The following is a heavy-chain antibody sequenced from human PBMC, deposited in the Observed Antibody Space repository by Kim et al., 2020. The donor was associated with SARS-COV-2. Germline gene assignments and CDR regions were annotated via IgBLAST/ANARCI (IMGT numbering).Heavy chain of an antibody. CDR3: ARSPIVATITGHGSFDY. CDR2: IYPGDSDT. V-gene: IGHV5-51*01. J-gene: IGHJ4*02. CDR1: GYSFTSYW. D-gene: IGHD5-12*01. Sequence: GESLKISCKGSGYSFTSYWIGWVRQMPGKGLEWMGIIYPGDSDTRYSPSFQGQVTISADKSISTAYLQWSSLKASDTAMYYCARSPIVATITGHGSFDYWGQGTLVTVSS.